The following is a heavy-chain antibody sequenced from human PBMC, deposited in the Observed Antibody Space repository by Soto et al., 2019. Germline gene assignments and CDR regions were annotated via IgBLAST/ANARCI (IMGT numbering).Heavy chain of an antibody. CDR1: GGSFSGYY. J-gene: IGHJ6*02. V-gene: IGHV4-34*01. CDR3: ARGRGAVAARYYYYYGMDV. CDR2: INHSGST. Sequence: QVQLQQWGAGLLKPSETLSLTCAVYGGSFSGYYWSWIRQPPGKGLEWIGEINHSGSTNYNPSLKSRVTISVYTSKNQFSLKLSSVTAADTAVYYCARGRGAVAARYYYYYGMDVWGQGTTVTVSS. D-gene: IGHD6-19*01.